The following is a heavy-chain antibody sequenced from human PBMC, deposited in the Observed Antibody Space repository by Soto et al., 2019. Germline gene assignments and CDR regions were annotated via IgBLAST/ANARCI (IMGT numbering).Heavy chain of an antibody. Sequence: HPGGSLRLSSVASGFTFSTYGMNWVRQAPGKGRQWVSGISYGGGSKYYADSVKGRFTISRDNSKNTLYLQMDSLRAEDTAMYYCARETAEQLVYFDYWGQGTLVTVSS. D-gene: IGHD6-6*01. V-gene: IGHV3-23*01. J-gene: IGHJ4*02. CDR2: ISYGGGSK. CDR1: GFTFSTYG. CDR3: ARETAEQLVYFDY.